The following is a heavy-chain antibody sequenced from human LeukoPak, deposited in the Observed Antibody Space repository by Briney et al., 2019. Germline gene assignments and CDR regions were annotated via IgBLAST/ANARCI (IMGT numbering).Heavy chain of an antibody. Sequence: GGSLRLSCAASGFTFSSYSMNWVRQAPGKGLEWVSSISSSSSYIYYADSVKGRFTISRDNAKNSLYLQMNSLRAEDTAVYYCARDIVVVPAAPGYYMDVWGKGTTVTVSS. D-gene: IGHD2-2*01. CDR3: ARDIVVVPAAPGYYMDV. V-gene: IGHV3-21*01. CDR2: ISSSSSYI. J-gene: IGHJ6*03. CDR1: GFTFSSYS.